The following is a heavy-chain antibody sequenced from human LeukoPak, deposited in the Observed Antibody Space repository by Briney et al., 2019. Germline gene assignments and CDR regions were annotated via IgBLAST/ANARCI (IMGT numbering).Heavy chain of an antibody. D-gene: IGHD6-13*01. CDR2: IYYSGST. Sequence: SETLSLTCAVYGGSFSGYYWSWIRQPPGKGLEWIGSIYYSGSTYYNPSLKSRVTISVDTSKNQFSLKLSSVTAADTAVYYCARLYSSSWYLDAFDIWGQGTMVTVSS. J-gene: IGHJ3*02. CDR1: GGSFSGYY. CDR3: ARLYSSSWYLDAFDI. V-gene: IGHV4-34*01.